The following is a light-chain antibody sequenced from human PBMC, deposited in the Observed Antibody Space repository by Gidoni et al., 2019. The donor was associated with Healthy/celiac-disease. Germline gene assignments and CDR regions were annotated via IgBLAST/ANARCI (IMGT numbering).Light chain of an antibody. Sequence: DSVMTQSPLSLPVTPGEPASISCRSSQSLLHSHVYNYLDWYLQKPGQSPQLLIYLGSNRASGVPDRFSGSGSGTDFTLKISRVEAEDVGVYYCMQALQTPRYTFGQGTKLEIK. J-gene: IGKJ2*01. CDR3: MQALQTPRYT. V-gene: IGKV2-28*01. CDR2: LGS. CDR1: QSLLHSHVYNY.